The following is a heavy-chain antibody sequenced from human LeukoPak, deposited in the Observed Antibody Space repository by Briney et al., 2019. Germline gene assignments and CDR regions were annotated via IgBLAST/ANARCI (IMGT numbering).Heavy chain of an antibody. Sequence: ASVKVSCKASGYTFTSYYLYWVRQAPGQGLEWMGVINPSGGSTTSAQKFQRRVTMTRDTSTSTVYMELRSLRSEDTAVYHCARGPGPADDGGGYCFDYWGQGTLVTVSS. D-gene: IGHD3-22*01. V-gene: IGHV1-46*03. CDR1: GYTFTSYY. CDR2: INPSGGST. CDR3: ARGPGPADDGGGYCFDY. J-gene: IGHJ4*02.